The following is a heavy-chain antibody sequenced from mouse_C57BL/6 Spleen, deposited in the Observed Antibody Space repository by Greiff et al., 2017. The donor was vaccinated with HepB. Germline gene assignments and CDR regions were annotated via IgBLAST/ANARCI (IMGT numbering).Heavy chain of an antibody. CDR2: ILPGSGST. J-gene: IGHJ2*01. D-gene: IGHD4-1*01. CDR3: ARKGTVDY. Sequence: VKLMESGAELMKPGASVKLSCKATGYTFTGYWIEWVKQRPGHGLEWIGEILPGSGSTNYNAKFKGKATFTADTSSNTAYMQLSSLTTEDSAIYYCARKGTVDYWGQGTTLTVSS. CDR1: GYTFTGYW. V-gene: IGHV1-9*01.